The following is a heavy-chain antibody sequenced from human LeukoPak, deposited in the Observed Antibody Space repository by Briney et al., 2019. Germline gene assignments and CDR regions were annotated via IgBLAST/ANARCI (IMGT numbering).Heavy chain of an antibody. D-gene: IGHD6-13*01. J-gene: IGHJ3*02. CDR3: ARAGGWSSWGDAFDI. CDR2: IYHSGST. Sequence: GSLRLSCAASGFTVSSNYMSWVRQPPGKGLEWIGEIYHSGSTNYNPSLKSRVTISVDKSKNQFSLKLSSVTAADTAVYYCARAGGWSSWGDAFDIWGQGTVVTVSS. V-gene: IGHV4-4*02. CDR1: GFTVSSNY.